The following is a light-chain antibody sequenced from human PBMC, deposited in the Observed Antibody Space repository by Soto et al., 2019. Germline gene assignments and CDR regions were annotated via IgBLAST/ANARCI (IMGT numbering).Light chain of an antibody. Sequence: QSVLTQPASVSGSPGQSITISCTGTSSDVGGYNYVSWYQQHPGKAPKLMIYDVSNRPSGVSNRFSGSKSGNTASLTISGLQAEDEGDYYCSSYTSRSTLDVFGTGTKLTVL. CDR1: SSDVGGYNY. CDR3: SSYTSRSTLDV. CDR2: DVS. V-gene: IGLV2-14*03. J-gene: IGLJ1*01.